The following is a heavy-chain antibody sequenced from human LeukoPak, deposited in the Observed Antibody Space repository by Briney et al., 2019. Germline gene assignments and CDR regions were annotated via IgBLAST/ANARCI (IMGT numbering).Heavy chain of an antibody. D-gene: IGHD5-12*01. V-gene: IGHV4-34*01. CDR1: GGSFSCYY. CDR2: IYYSEST. Sequence: PSETLLLSCAVHGGSFSCYYWSWIPQPPGKVLERIGSIYYSESTYYKPSLKSRVTIGQDTSQNQFAVKLGAVTAADTAVYYGARVSYPKSRYEYYYYYSMEVWGKGTTVTVSS. CDR3: ARVSYPKSRYEYYYYYSMEV. J-gene: IGHJ6*03.